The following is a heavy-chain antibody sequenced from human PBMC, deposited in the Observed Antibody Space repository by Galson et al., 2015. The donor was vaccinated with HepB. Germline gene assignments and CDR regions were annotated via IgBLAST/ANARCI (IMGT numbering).Heavy chain of an antibody. D-gene: IGHD2-15*01. J-gene: IGHJ6*02. CDR1: GYSFTSYW. CDR2: IYPGDSDT. Sequence: QSGAEVKKPGESLKISCKGSGYSFTSYWIGWVRQMPGKGLEWMGIIYPGDSDTRYSPSFQGQVTISADKSISTAYLQWSSLKASDTAMYYCARHWGTCSGGSCETGPLYYYYGMDVWGQGTTVTVSS. V-gene: IGHV5-51*01. CDR3: ARHWGTCSGGSCETGPLYYYYGMDV.